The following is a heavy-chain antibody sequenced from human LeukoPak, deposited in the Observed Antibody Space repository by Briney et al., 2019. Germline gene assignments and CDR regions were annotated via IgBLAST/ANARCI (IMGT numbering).Heavy chain of an antibody. J-gene: IGHJ4*02. CDR1: GFTFSSYA. CDR2: ISGSGGST. Sequence: GGSLRLSCAASGFTFSSYAMSWVRQAPGKGLEWVSAISGSGGSTYYADSVKGRFTISRDNSKNTLYLQMNSLRAEDTAVYYCAKDLKYGFLEWLYSVFDYWGQGTLVTVSS. CDR3: AKDLKYGFLEWLYSVFDY. D-gene: IGHD3-3*01. V-gene: IGHV3-23*01.